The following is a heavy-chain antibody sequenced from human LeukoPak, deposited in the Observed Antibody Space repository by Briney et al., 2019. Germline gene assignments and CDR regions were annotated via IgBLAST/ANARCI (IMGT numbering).Heavy chain of an antibody. CDR1: GYSFTSYW. Sequence: GESLKISCKGSGYSFTSYWIGWVRQMPGKGLEWMGIIYPGDSDTRYSPSFQGQVTISADKSISTAYLQWSSLKASDTAMYYCARLKSDYYDSSGPVWGWFDPWGQGTLVTVSS. J-gene: IGHJ5*02. V-gene: IGHV5-51*01. D-gene: IGHD3-22*01. CDR3: ARLKSDYYDSSGPVWGWFDP. CDR2: IYPGDSDT.